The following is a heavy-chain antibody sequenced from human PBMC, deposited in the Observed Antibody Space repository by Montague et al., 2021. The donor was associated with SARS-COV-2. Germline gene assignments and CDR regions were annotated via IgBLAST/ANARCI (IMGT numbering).Heavy chain of an antibody. CDR2: VDHSVST. V-gene: IGHV4-38-2*02. CDR3: AKVAGSHDTFDI. Sequence: SETLSLTCTVSCCPISTDYDGDWMRPPPNKGQGWIWSVDHSVSTYFNPSLKSRVTISVDTSKNQFSLNLSSVTAADTAVYYCAKVAGSHDTFDIWGRGTMVTVSS. D-gene: IGHD6-19*01. J-gene: IGHJ3*02. CDR1: CCPISTDYD.